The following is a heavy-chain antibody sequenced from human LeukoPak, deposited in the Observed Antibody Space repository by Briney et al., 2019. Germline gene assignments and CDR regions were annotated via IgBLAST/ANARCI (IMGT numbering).Heavy chain of an antibody. D-gene: IGHD5-18*01. J-gene: IGHJ4*02. CDR2: IYYSGST. CDR3: ARGPDTAMVIGIRY. CDR1: GGSISSGGYY. V-gene: IGHV4-31*03. Sequence: SQTLSLTCTVSGGSISSGGYYWSWIRQHPGKGLEWIGYIYYSGSTYYNPSLKSRVTISVDTSKNQFSLKLSSVTTADTAVYYCARGPDTAMVIGIRYWGQGTLVTVSS.